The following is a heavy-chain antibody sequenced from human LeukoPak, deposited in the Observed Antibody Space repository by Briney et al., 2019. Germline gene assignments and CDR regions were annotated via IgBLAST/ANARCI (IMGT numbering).Heavy chain of an antibody. D-gene: IGHD3-22*01. J-gene: IGHJ4*02. CDR3: AKGTTYYYDSSGLWGPLDY. Sequence: GGSLRLSCAASGFTFDDYAMHWVRQAPGKGLEWVSGISWNSGSIGYADSVKGRFTISSDNAKNSLYLQMNSLRAEDMALYYCAKGTTYYYDSSGLWGPLDYWGQGTLVTVSS. CDR2: ISWNSGSI. V-gene: IGHV3-9*03. CDR1: GFTFDDYA.